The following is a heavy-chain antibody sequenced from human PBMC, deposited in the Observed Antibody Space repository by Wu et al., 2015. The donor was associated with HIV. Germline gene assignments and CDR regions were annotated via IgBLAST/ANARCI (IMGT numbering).Heavy chain of an antibody. Sequence: QVQLLQSGAEVKNPGSSVRVSCKASGATFTSYALSWVRQAPGQGLEWMGRLIPMYGTANYAQKFQGRVTITADESTSTVYMELSSLMSEDTAVYYCARVVEGGSYGYWGQGTLVTVSS. CDR1: GATFTSYA. V-gene: IGHV1-69*13. D-gene: IGHD1-26*01. CDR3: ARVVEGGSYGY. CDR2: LIPMYGTA. J-gene: IGHJ4*02.